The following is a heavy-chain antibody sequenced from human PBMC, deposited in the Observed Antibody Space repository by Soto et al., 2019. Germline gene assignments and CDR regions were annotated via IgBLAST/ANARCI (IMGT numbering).Heavy chain of an antibody. CDR1: GYTFTSYG. V-gene: IGHV1-18*04. CDR2: ISAYNGNT. Sequence: ASVKVSCKASGYTFTSYGISWVRQAPGQGLEWMGWISAYNGNTNYAQKLQGRVTVTTDTSTSTAYMELRSLRSDDTAVYYCARFGHCGSTSCYILGPHYYGMDVWGQGTTVTVSS. CDR3: ARFGHCGSTSCYILGPHYYGMDV. D-gene: IGHD2-2*02. J-gene: IGHJ6*02.